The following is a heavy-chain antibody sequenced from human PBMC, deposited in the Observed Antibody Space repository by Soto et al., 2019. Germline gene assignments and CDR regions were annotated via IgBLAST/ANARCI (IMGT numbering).Heavy chain of an antibody. CDR3: ARRSGCAVDY. Sequence: QVQLQESGPGLVKPSETLSLTCTVSGGSISNYYWSWIRQPPGKGLEWIGYIYFSGSTNYNPSLKSRVTLSVDTSKNPFSLKLSSVTAADTAVYYCARRSGCAVDYWGRGTLVTVSS. J-gene: IGHJ4*02. CDR2: IYFSGST. D-gene: IGHD2-8*01. V-gene: IGHV4-59*08. CDR1: GGSISNYY.